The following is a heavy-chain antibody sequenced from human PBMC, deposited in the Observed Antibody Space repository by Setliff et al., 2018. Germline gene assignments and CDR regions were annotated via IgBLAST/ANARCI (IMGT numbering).Heavy chain of an antibody. J-gene: IGHJ4*02. Sequence: GGSLRLSCAASGFTFSSYWMSWVRQAPGKGLEWVANIKQDGSEKYHANSVKGRFTISRDNAKNSLYLQMTSLRAEDTAVYYCAREPTVTTLDYWGQGTLVTVSS. V-gene: IGHV3-7*01. CDR1: GFTFSSYW. CDR3: AREPTVTTLDY. CDR2: IKQDGSEK. D-gene: IGHD4-4*01.